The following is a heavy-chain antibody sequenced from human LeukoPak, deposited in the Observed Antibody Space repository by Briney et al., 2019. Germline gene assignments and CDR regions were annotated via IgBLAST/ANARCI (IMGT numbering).Heavy chain of an antibody. CDR3: TTTPHWLAFDY. CDR1: GGSISSYH. Sequence: SSETLSLTCTVSGGSISSYHWSWIRQPPGKGLEWIGYIYYSGSTNYNPSLKSRVTISIDTSKNQISLKLSSVTAADTAVYYCTTTPHWLAFDYWGQGTLVTVSS. CDR2: IYYSGST. J-gene: IGHJ4*02. V-gene: IGHV4-59*01. D-gene: IGHD6-19*01.